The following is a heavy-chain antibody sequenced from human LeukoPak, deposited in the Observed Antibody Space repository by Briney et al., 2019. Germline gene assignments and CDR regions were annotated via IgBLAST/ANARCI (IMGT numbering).Heavy chain of an antibody. CDR3: ARDYDSSGYYQP. D-gene: IGHD3-22*01. V-gene: IGHV3-21*01. J-gene: IGHJ4*02. Sequence: GGFPRLSCAASGFTFSSYSMNWVRQAPGKGLEWVSSISSSSSYIYYADSVKGRFTISRDNAKNSLYLQMNSLRAEDTAVYYCARDYDSSGYYQPWGQGTLVTVSS. CDR2: ISSSSSYI. CDR1: GFTFSSYS.